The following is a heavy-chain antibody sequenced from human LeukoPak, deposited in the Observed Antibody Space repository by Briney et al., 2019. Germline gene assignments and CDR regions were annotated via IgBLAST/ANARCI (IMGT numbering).Heavy chain of an antibody. CDR2: IYTSGST. Sequence: SETLSLTCSVSGGSISTYYWSWIGHPAGKGLEWIGRIYTSGSTNYDSSLKSRVTMSVDTPKNQISLKLTSVTAADTAVYYCARQSKRGYDLDYWGQGTLVTVSS. D-gene: IGHD5-12*01. CDR3: ARQSKRGYDLDY. J-gene: IGHJ4*02. CDR1: GGSISTYY. V-gene: IGHV4-4*07.